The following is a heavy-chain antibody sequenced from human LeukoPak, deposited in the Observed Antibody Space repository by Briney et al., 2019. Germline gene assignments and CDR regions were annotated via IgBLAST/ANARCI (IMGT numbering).Heavy chain of an antibody. CDR2: IYTSGIT. J-gene: IGHJ4*02. Sequence: SETLSLTCTVSGGSISSYYWSWTRQPAGKGLEWIGRIYTSGITNYNPSLQSRVTMSVDTSKNQFSLKLNSVTAADTAVYYCARGRDWNYLFFDYWGQGTLVTVSS. D-gene: IGHD1-7*01. CDR1: GGSISSYY. V-gene: IGHV4-4*07. CDR3: ARGRDWNYLFFDY.